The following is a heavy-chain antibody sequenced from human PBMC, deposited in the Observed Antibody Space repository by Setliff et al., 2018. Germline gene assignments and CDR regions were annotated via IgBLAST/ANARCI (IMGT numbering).Heavy chain of an antibody. Sequence: SETRSLTCNVSGGSISTYYWSWIRQPAGKGLEWIGRIHSSGNTNYKPSLKSRVTMSVDTTKNQFSLKLSSVTAADTAVYYCARAGAIQGGFDIWGQGTVVTVSS. V-gene: IGHV4-4*07. CDR1: GGSISTYY. D-gene: IGHD7-27*01. CDR2: IHSSGNT. J-gene: IGHJ3*02. CDR3: ARAGAIQGGFDI.